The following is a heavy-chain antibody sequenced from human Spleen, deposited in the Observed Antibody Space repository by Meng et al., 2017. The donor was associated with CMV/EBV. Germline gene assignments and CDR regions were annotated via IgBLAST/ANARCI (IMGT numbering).Heavy chain of an antibody. CDR1: FTFNSHA. V-gene: IGHV3-30-3*01. CDR3: ASTHRLRYFDWSPGLDY. D-gene: IGHD3-9*01. CDR2: ISFDGSNE. J-gene: IGHJ4*02. Sequence: FTFNSHAIHWVRQAPGKGLEWVSIISFDGSNEYHADSVQGRFTISRDNSKNTVYLQMNSLRAEDTAVYYCASTHRLRYFDWSPGLDYWGQGTLVTVSS.